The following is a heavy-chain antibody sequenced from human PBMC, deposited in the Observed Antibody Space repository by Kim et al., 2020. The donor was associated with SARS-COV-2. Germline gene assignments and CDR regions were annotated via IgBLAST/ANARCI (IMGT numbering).Heavy chain of an antibody. V-gene: IGHV3-15*01. Sequence: GGSLRLSCAASGFTFTRVWLSWVRQAPGKGRDWVVRLRIIVDCGTADYAAPLKGRFTTSREDSKDRLYLQMNGLPNEETAVYYCTTDYERIGGLCDGDICYPASLWGQGPLVSVSS. CDR2: LRIIVDCGTA. CDR3: TTDYERIGGLCDGDICYPASL. CDR1: GFTFTRVW. J-gene: IGHJ1*01. D-gene: IGHD2-15*01.